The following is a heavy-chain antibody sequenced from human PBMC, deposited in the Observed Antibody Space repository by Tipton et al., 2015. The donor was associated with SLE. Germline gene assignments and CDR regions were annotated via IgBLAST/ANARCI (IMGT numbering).Heavy chain of an antibody. Sequence: ALRLSCVGSGFTFSNYNMNWVRQPPGKGLEWIGTVYHTGNTYYNPSLKSRVTMSVDTSKNQFSLKLNSVTAADTAVYYCAKNSGSYYFDDWGQGTLVTVSS. J-gene: IGHJ4*02. CDR2: VYHTGNT. V-gene: IGHV4-38-2*01. CDR3: AKNSGSYYFDD. CDR1: GFTFSNYN. D-gene: IGHD3-10*01.